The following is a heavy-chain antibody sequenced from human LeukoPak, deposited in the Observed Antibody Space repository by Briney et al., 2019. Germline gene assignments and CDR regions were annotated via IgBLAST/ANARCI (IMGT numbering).Heavy chain of an antibody. CDR1: GFTFSSYA. D-gene: IGHD1-26*01. V-gene: IGHV3-23*01. CDR3: AXXXSWSPNYFDY. Sequence: GGSLRLSCAASGFTFSSYAMSWVRQAPGKGLEWVSAISGSGGSTYYADSVKGRFTISRDNSKNTLYLQMNSLRAEDTAVYYXAXXXSWSPNYFDYWGQGTLVTVSS. CDR2: ISGSGGST. J-gene: IGHJ4*02.